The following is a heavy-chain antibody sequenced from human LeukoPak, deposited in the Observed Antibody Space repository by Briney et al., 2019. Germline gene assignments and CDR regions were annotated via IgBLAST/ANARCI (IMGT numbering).Heavy chain of an antibody. Sequence: SETLSLTCTVSGGSISSSSYYWGWIRQPPGKGLEWIGSIYYSGSTYYNPSLKSRVTISVDTSKNQFSLKLSSVTAADTAVYYCARARSSGYPDYWGQGTLVTVSS. CDR2: IYYSGST. D-gene: IGHD3-22*01. V-gene: IGHV4-39*07. CDR3: ARARSSGYPDY. J-gene: IGHJ4*02. CDR1: GGSISSSSYY.